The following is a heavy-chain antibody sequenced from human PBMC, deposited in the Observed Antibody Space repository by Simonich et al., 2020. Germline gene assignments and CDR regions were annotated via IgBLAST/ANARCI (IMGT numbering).Heavy chain of an antibody. CDR3: ARHTVKSIAATNYYYGMDV. D-gene: IGHD6-13*01. V-gene: IGHV4-34*01. J-gene: IGHJ6*02. CDR2: INHSGST. Sequence: QVQLQQWGAGLLKPSETLSLTCAVYGGSFSGYYWSWIRQPPGEGLEWIGEINHSGSTNNNPSLKRRVTISVDTSKNQFSLKLSSVTAADTAVYYCARHTVKSIAATNYYYGMDVWGQGTTVTVSS. CDR1: GGSFSGYY.